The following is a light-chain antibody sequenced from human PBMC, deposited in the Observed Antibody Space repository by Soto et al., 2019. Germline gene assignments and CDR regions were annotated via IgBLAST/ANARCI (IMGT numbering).Light chain of an antibody. J-gene: IGKJ2*03. V-gene: IGKV1-5*03. CDR3: QQYNSYPYS. CDR2: KAS. CDR1: QTIFSL. Sequence: IQMTQSPSTLSASVGDSVSITCRATQTIFSLLAWYQQKPGKAPKLLIYKASTLEGGVPPRVSGSGSGTDFTLTISGLQPDDFATYYCQQYNSYPYSFGQGTKLEI.